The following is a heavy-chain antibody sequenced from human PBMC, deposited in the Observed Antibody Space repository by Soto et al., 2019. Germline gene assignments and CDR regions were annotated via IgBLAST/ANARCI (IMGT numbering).Heavy chain of an antibody. CDR1: GFTFSSHG. V-gene: IGHV3-33*01. D-gene: IGHD2-15*01. Sequence: QVQLVESGGGVVQPGRSLRLSCVASGFTFSSHGMHWVRQAPGKGLEWVAVIWYDGSNKYYADSVKGRFTISRDDSQNTLYLQVNSLRAVDTAVYYCARGVENCSGGSCYFDYWGQGTLVTVSS. CDR2: IWYDGSNK. CDR3: ARGVENCSGGSCYFDY. J-gene: IGHJ4*02.